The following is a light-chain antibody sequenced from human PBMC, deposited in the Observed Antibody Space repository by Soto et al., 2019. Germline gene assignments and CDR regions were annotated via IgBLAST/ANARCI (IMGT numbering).Light chain of an antibody. J-gene: IGLJ3*02. Sequence: QSALTQPASVSGSPGQSITISCTGTSSDVGGYDFVSWYQQHPGKAPRLMIYDVTNRPSGVSTRFSGSKSGNTASPTISGLQAEDEADYYCSSYSTSSTPMFGGGTKVTVL. CDR1: SSDVGGYDF. V-gene: IGLV2-14*01. CDR2: DVT. CDR3: SSYSTSSTPM.